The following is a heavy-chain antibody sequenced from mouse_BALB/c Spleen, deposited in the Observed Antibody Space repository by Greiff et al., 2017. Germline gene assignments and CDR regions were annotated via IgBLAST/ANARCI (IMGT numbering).Heavy chain of an antibody. CDR1: GFTFSSYT. Sequence: DVHLVESGGGLVQPGGSLKLSCAASGFTFSSYTMSWVRQTPEKRLEWVAYISNGGGSTYYPDTVKGRFTISRDNAKNTLYLQMSSLKSEDTAMYYCARQGIYDGYYAWFAYWGQGTLVTVSA. J-gene: IGHJ3*01. D-gene: IGHD2-3*01. CDR3: ARQGIYDGYYAWFAY. V-gene: IGHV5-12-2*01. CDR2: ISNGGGST.